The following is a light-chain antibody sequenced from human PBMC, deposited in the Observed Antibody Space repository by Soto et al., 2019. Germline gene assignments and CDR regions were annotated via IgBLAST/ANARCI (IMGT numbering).Light chain of an antibody. J-gene: IGKJ4*01. CDR3: QQRTSWPT. Sequence: EIVLTQSPGPLSLSPGERATLSCRASQRVTSSSLAWYQQRPGQAPRLLIYGASIRATGIPDRFSGSGSGTDFTLTINRLEPEDFAVYYCQQRTSWPTFGGGTKVDIK. CDR2: GAS. CDR1: QRVTSSS. V-gene: IGKV3D-20*02.